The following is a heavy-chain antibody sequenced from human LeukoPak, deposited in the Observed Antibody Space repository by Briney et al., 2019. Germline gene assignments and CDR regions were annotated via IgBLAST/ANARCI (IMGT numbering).Heavy chain of an antibody. J-gene: IGHJ4*02. D-gene: IGHD3-22*01. Sequence: SETLSLTRTVTGGSISSSSYAWGWIRQPPGKGLEWIGSIYYSGSTYYNPSLKSRVTISVDTSKNQFSLKLSSVTAADTAVYYCASLRDSSGYYYFDYWGQGTLVTVSS. CDR2: IYYSGST. V-gene: IGHV4-39*01. CDR1: GGSISSSSYA. CDR3: ASLRDSSGYYYFDY.